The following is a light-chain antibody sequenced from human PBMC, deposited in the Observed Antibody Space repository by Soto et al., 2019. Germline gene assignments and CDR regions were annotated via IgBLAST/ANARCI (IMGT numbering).Light chain of an antibody. CDR3: QQYYSTPRT. Sequence: DNVLTPSPDSLVASLGERATINCKSSQSVLYSSNNQNYLAWYQQKPGQPPKLLIYWASTRESGVPDRFSGSGSGTDFTLTISSLQAEDVAVYYCQQYYSTPRTFGQGTKVDIK. CDR2: WAS. V-gene: IGKV4-1*01. J-gene: IGKJ1*01. CDR1: QSVLYSSNNQNY.